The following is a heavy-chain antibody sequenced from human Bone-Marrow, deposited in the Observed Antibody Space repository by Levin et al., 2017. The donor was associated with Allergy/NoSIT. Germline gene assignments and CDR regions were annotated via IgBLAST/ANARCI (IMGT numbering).Heavy chain of an antibody. Sequence: ASETLSLTCTVSGGSISSSSYYWGWIRQPPGKGLEWIGSIYYSGSTYYNPSLKSRVTISVDTSKNQFSLKLSSVTAADTAVYYCARPTMIVVAVARGDGMDVWGQGTTVTVSS. J-gene: IGHJ6*02. CDR1: GGSISSSSYY. CDR3: ARPTMIVVAVARGDGMDV. V-gene: IGHV4-39*01. D-gene: IGHD3-22*01. CDR2: IYYSGST.